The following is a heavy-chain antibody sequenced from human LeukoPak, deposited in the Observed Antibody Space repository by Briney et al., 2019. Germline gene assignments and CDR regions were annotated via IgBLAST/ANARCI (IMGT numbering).Heavy chain of an antibody. V-gene: IGHV3-21*01. J-gene: IGHJ4*02. Sequence: GGSLRLSCAASGFTFSSYSMNWVRQAPGKGLEWVSSISSSSSYTYYADSVKGRFTISRDNAKNSLYLQMNSLRAEDTAVYYCATPPYCYGSGKENYWGQGTLVTVSS. D-gene: IGHD3-10*01. CDR2: ISSSSSYT. CDR3: ATPPYCYGSGKENY. CDR1: GFTFSSYS.